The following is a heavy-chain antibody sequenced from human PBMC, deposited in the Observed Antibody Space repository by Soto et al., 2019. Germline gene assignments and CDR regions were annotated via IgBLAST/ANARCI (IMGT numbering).Heavy chain of an antibody. V-gene: IGHV4-31*03. J-gene: IGHJ6*02. CDR2: IYYSGST. CDR3: ARDSVTAIPDYYGMDV. CDR1: GGSISSGGYY. Sequence: TLSLTCTVSGGSISSGGYYWSWIRQHPGKGLEWIGYIYYSGSTYYNPSLKSRVTISVDTSKNQFSLKLSSVTAADTAVYYCARDSVTAIPDYYGMDVWGQGTTVTVSS. D-gene: IGHD2-21*02.